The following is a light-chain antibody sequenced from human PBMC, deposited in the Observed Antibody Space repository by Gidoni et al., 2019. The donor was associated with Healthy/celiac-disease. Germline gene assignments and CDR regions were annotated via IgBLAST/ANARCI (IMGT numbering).Light chain of an antibody. V-gene: IGKV1-33*01. CDR1: QDISNY. J-gene: IGKJ4*01. Sequence: DIQITPSPSSLSASVGDRGTITCQASQDISNYLNWYQQKPGKAPKLLIYDASNLETGVPSRFSGSGSGTDFTFTISSLQPEDIATYYCQQYDNLPRWDFGGGTKVEIK. CDR2: DAS. CDR3: QQYDNLPRWD.